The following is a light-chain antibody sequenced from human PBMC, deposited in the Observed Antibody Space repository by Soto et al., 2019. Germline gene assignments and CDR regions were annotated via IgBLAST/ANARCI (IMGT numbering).Light chain of an antibody. Sequence: EIVLTQSPGTLSLSPGERATLSCRASQSVSSSYLAWYQQKPGQAHRLLIYGASSRATGIPAMFSGSGSWTYFALTISRLEPEDFAVYSCQQYGSSPTWTFGQGTKVEIK. V-gene: IGKV3-20*01. CDR1: QSVSSSY. CDR2: GAS. CDR3: QQYGSSPTWT. J-gene: IGKJ1*01.